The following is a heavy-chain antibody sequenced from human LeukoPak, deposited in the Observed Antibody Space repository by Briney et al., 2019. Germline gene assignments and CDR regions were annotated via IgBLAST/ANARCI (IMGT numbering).Heavy chain of an antibody. CDR3: ASRKLGNDY. CDR1: GGSVSDYY. J-gene: IGHJ4*02. D-gene: IGHD7-27*01. CDR2: IYYTGST. Sequence: SETLSLTCTISGGSVSDYYWSWIRQSPGKGLEWIGYIYYTGSTTYNPSLKSRVTISADTSKNQFSLKLSSVTAADTAVYYCASRKLGNDYWGQGTLVTISS. V-gene: IGHV4-59*02.